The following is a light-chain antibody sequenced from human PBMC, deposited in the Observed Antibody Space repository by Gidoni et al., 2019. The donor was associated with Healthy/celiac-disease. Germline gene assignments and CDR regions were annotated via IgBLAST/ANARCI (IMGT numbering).Light chain of an antibody. CDR3: QQYGSTPLT. J-gene: IGKJ4*01. Sequence: ELLLTQSPGTLSLSPGERATLSCRASHSISSSNLAWYHQTPGQAPGLLIYGASSRATGIPDRFSGSGSGTDFTLTISRLEPEDGAVYYCQQYGSTPLTCGGXTKVEIK. CDR1: HSISSSN. CDR2: GAS. V-gene: IGKV3-20*01.